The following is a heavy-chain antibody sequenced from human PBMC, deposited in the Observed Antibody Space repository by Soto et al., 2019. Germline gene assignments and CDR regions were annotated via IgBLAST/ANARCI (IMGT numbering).Heavy chain of an antibody. Sequence: PGGSLRLSCAASGFTVSSNYMSWVRQAPGKGLEWVSVIYSGGSKYYADSVKGRFTISRDISKNTLYLQMSSLRDEDTAVYYCARDLYNYGTNWGQGTMVTVSS. D-gene: IGHD5-18*01. CDR2: IYSGGSK. J-gene: IGHJ4*02. V-gene: IGHV3-53*01. CDR1: GFTVSSNY. CDR3: ARDLYNYGTN.